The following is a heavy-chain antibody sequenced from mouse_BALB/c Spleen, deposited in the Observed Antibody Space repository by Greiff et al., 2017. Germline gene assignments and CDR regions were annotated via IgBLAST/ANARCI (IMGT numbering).Heavy chain of an antibody. V-gene: IGHV1S34*01. D-gene: IGHD1-1*01. CDR1: GYSFTGYY. CDR2: ISCYNGAT. Sequence: LVKTGASVKISCKASGYSFTGYYMHWVKQSHGKSLEWIGYISCYNGATSYNQKFKGKATFTVDTSSRTAYMQFNSLTSEDSAVYYCARGGYYYGSSYWYFDVWGAGTTVTVSS. J-gene: IGHJ1*01. CDR3: ARGGYYYGSSYWYFDV.